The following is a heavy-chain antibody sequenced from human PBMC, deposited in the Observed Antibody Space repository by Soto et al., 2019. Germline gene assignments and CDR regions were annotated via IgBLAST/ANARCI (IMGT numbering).Heavy chain of an antibody. V-gene: IGHV3-15*01. CDR2: IKSKSVGGTT. CDR1: GFTFSNVW. J-gene: IGHJ4*02. Sequence: EVQLVESGGGLVKPGGSLTLSCAASGFTFSNVWMSWVRQAPGKGLEWVVHIKSKSVGGTTDYTASVKGRFTISRDDSKDPRDLQMNSLKTEDSAAYYWTTYSTQTFCDGGPCYFIQTNIHDSWVKGSLVTVSS. D-gene: IGHD2-15*01. CDR3: TTYSTQTFCDGGPCYFIQTNIHDS.